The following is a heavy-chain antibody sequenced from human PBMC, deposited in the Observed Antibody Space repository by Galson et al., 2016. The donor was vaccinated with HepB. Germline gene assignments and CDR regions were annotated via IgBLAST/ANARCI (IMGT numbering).Heavy chain of an antibody. V-gene: IGHV3-30*04. J-gene: IGHJ4*02. CDR2: ISHDGSNK. CDR1: GFTFSDYA. CDR3: ARDLRAYSGSPL. D-gene: IGHD1-26*01. Sequence: SLRLSCAASGFTFSDYAMHWVRQAPGKGLEWVAVISHDGSNKYYADSVKGRFTISRDNPKNTLYLLMNSLSGEDTAVYYCARDLRAYSGSPLWGQGTLVTVSS.